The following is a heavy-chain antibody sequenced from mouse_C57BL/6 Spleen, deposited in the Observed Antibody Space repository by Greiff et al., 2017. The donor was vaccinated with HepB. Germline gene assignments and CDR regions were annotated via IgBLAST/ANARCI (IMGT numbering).Heavy chain of an antibody. V-gene: IGHV1-64*01. J-gene: IGHJ2*01. CDR1: GYTFTSYW. CDR3: ARGAFHGGKDYFDY. Sequence: QVQLQQPGAELVKPGASVKLSCKASGYTFTSYWMHWVKQRPGQGLEWIGMIHPNSGSTNYNEKFKSKATLTVDKSSSTAYMQLSSLTSEDSAVYYCARGAFHGGKDYFDYWGQGTTLTVSS. CDR2: IHPNSGST. D-gene: IGHD1-2*01.